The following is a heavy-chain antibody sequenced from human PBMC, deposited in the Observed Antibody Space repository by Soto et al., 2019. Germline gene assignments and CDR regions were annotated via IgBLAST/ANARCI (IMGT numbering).Heavy chain of an antibody. J-gene: IGHJ4*02. CDR3: ARDSPGIAAAEYYFDY. CDR1: GYTFTSYG. Sequence: ASVPVSCKASGYTFTSYGISWVRQAPGQGLEWMGWISAYNGNTNYAQKLQGRVTMTTDTSTSTAYMELRSLRSDDTAVYYCARDSPGIAAAEYYFDYWGQGTLVTVSS. D-gene: IGHD6-13*01. CDR2: ISAYNGNT. V-gene: IGHV1-18*01.